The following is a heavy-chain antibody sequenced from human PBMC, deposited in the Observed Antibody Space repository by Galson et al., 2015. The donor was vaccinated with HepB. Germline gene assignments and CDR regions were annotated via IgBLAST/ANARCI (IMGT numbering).Heavy chain of an antibody. Sequence: SLRLSCAASGFTFSSYAMSWVRQAPGKGLLWVSRIYSDGRTTDYADSVKGRFTTSRDNAKNTLYLQMNSLRVEDTAVYYCVRDFGMISEHDWNFDLWGRGTLVTVSS. J-gene: IGHJ2*01. CDR2: IYSDGRTT. CDR3: VRDFGMISEHDWNFDL. V-gene: IGHV3-74*01. CDR1: GFTFSSYA. D-gene: IGHD3/OR15-3a*01.